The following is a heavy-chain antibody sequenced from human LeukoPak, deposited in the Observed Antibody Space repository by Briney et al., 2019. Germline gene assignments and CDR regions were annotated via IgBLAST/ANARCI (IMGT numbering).Heavy chain of an antibody. J-gene: IGHJ4*02. CDR1: GFTFSSYA. CDR3: AKDWRYYGSGSYYTPDY. Sequence: GGSLTLSCAASGFTFSSYAMSWVRQAPGKGLEWVSAISGSGGSTYYADSVRGRVTISRDNSKNTLYLRMNSVRAEDTAVYYCAKDWRYYGSGSYYTPDYWGQGTLVTVSS. V-gene: IGHV3-23*01. CDR2: ISGSGGST. D-gene: IGHD3-10*01.